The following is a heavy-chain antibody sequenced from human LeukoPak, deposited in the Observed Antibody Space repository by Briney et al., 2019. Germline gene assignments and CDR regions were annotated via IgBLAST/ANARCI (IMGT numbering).Heavy chain of an antibody. CDR3: ARGRGSSWHGY. V-gene: IGHV4-30-4*01. Sequence: SQSLSLTCTVSGGSPSSGDYYWDWIRQPPGKGLEWIGYIYCSGRTYDSTSLTRRATISVDTSKNEFTLRLRPVTAADTAVYYGARGRGSSWHGYWGQGTLVTVSS. CDR2: IYCSGRT. D-gene: IGHD6-13*01. CDR1: GGSPSSGDYY. J-gene: IGHJ4*02.